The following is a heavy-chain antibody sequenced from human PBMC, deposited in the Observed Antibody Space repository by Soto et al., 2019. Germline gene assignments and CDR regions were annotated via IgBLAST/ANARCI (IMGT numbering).Heavy chain of an antibody. CDR1: GGSFSGYY. J-gene: IGHJ5*02. Sequence: SDTLSLTCAVYGGSFSGYYWSWIRQPPGKGLEWIGEINHSGSTNYNPSLKSRVTISVDTSKNQFSLKLSSVTAADTAVYYCARTSDFWSGVLRNNWFDPWGQGTLVTVSS. CDR2: INHSGST. V-gene: IGHV4-34*01. D-gene: IGHD3-3*01. CDR3: ARTSDFWSGVLRNNWFDP.